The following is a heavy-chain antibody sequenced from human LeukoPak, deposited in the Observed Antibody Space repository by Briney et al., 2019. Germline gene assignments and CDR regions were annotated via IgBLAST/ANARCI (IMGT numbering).Heavy chain of an antibody. Sequence: PGGSLRLSCTVSGFNFRDHWMDWVRQAPGKGLQWVGHIKNDGSETYYLDSRKGRFSISRDNTNNALYLQMNSLRVEDTAVYYCVKNDGWFHLAQWGQGTLVTVSS. CDR1: GFNFRDHW. D-gene: IGHD6-19*01. CDR3: VKNDGWFHLAQ. J-gene: IGHJ4*02. V-gene: IGHV3-7*03. CDR2: IKNDGSET.